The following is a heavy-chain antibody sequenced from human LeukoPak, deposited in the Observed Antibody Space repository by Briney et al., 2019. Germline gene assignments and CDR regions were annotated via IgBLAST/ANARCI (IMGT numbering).Heavy chain of an antibody. CDR3: ARDEGDGSYFDN. CDR1: GGSFSTYY. J-gene: IGHJ4*02. D-gene: IGHD2-15*01. Sequence: SETLSLTCTVSGGSFSTYYWSWIRQPPGKGLEWIGYIYYSGSTNYNPSLKRRVTISVDTSKNQFSLKLSSVTAADTAVYYCARDEGDGSYFDNWGQGTLVTVSS. CDR2: IYYSGST. V-gene: IGHV4-59*01.